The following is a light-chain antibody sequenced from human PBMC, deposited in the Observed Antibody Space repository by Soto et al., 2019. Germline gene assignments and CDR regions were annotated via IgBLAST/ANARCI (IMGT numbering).Light chain of an antibody. Sequence: DTVLTQSLGTLSLSPGERATLSCRASQSVTSTYLAWYQQKPGQAPRLLIYGASTRATGIPDRFSGGGSGTDFTLTISRLEPEDFAVYYCQQYAYPPWTFGHGTKVEV. CDR2: GAS. J-gene: IGKJ1*01. V-gene: IGKV3-20*01. CDR1: QSVTSTY. CDR3: QQYAYPPWT.